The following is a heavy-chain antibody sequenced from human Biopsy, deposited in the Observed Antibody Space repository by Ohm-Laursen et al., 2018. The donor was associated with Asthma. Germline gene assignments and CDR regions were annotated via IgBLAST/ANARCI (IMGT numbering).Heavy chain of an antibody. Sequence: ESLRISCKGSGYSFTSYWIGWVRQMPGKGLEWMGIIYPGDSDTRYSPSFQDQVTISADKSISTAYLQWSSLKASDTAMYYCARPWDSRHFDYWGQGTLVTVSS. D-gene: IGHD6-13*01. CDR1: GYSFTSYW. CDR2: IYPGDSDT. CDR3: ARPWDSRHFDY. V-gene: IGHV5-51*01. J-gene: IGHJ4*02.